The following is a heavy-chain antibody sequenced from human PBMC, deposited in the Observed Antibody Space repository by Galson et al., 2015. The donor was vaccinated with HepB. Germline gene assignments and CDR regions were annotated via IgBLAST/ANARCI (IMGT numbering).Heavy chain of an antibody. D-gene: IGHD3-16*01. CDR3: ARDLSGGGSYGDY. CDR1: GYIFTNYA. Sequence: SVKVSCKASGYIFTNYAMKWVRQAPGQGLEWMGWINTNTGNPTYAQGFTGRFVFSLDTSVSTAYLQISSLKAEDTAVYYCARDLSGGGSYGDYWGQGTLVTVSS. J-gene: IGHJ4*02. CDR2: INTNTGNP. V-gene: IGHV7-4-1*02.